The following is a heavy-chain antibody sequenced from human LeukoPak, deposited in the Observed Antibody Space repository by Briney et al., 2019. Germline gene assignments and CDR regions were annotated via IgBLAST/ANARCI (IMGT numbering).Heavy chain of an antibody. Sequence: GGSLRLSCAASGFTFGSYAMSWVRQAPGKGLEWVSAVSGSGGSTYYADSVKGRFTISRDNSKNTLYLQMNSLRAEDTAVYYCAKVDTMIVVVGFDYWGQGTLVTVSS. CDR1: GFTFGSYA. D-gene: IGHD3-22*01. V-gene: IGHV3-23*01. CDR3: AKVDTMIVVVGFDY. CDR2: VSGSGGST. J-gene: IGHJ4*02.